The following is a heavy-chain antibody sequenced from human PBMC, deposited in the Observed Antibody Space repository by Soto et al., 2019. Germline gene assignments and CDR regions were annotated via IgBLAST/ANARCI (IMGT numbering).Heavy chain of an antibody. CDR3: ARFAVFRPAATFGMDV. J-gene: IGHJ6*02. CDR2: MNPNSGNT. V-gene: IGHV1-8*01. D-gene: IGHD2-2*01. Sequence: QVQLVQSGAEVKKPGASVKVSCKASGYTFTSYDINWVRQATGQGLEWMGWMNPNSGNTGYAQKFQGRVTMTRNTSISTAYMELSSLRSEDTAVYYCARFAVFRPAATFGMDVWGQGTTVTVSS. CDR1: GYTFTSYD.